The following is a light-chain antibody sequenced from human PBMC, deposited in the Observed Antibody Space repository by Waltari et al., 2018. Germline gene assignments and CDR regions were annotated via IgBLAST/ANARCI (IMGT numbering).Light chain of an antibody. CDR2: GAS. V-gene: IGKV3-20*01. CDR3: QHYVRLPAT. Sequence: IVLTQSPGTLSLSSGERATLSCRASQSVSRSLAGYQQKPGQAPKLLIYGASTRATGIPDRFTCSGSVTDFSLTISSLEPEDFAIYFCQHYVRLPATFGQGTKVEIK. J-gene: IGKJ1*01. CDR1: QSVSRS.